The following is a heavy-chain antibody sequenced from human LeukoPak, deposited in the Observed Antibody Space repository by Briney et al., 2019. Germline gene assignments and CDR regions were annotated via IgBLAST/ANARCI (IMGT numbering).Heavy chain of an antibody. J-gene: IGHJ4*02. V-gene: IGHV3-21*01. D-gene: IGHD3-10*01. CDR3: AKDRALENGLYMVRGFPDY. Sequence: GSLRLSCAASGFTFSSYEMNWVRQAPGKGLEWVSSISSSSSYIYYADSVKGRFTISRDNSKNTLYLQMNSLRAEDTAVYYCAKDRALENGLYMVRGFPDYWGQGTLVTVSS. CDR1: GFTFSSYE. CDR2: ISSSSSYI.